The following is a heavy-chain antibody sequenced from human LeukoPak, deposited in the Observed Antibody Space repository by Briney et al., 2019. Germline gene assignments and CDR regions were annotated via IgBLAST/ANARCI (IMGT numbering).Heavy chain of an antibody. J-gene: IGHJ5*02. CDR1: GYSISSGYY. CDR2: IYHSGST. CDR3: ARKYCSSTSCYLGWFDP. V-gene: IGHV4-38-2*01. D-gene: IGHD2-2*01. Sequence: SETLSLTCAVSGYSISSGYYWGWIRQPPGKGLEWSGSIYHSGSTYYNPSLKSRVTISVDTSKNQFSLKLSSVTAADTAVYYCARKYCSSTSCYLGWFDPWGQGTLVTVSS.